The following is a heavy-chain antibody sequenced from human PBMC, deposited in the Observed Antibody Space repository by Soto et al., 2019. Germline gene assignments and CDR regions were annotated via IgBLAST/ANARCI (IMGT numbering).Heavy chain of an antibody. CDR2: ISYDGSNK. V-gene: IGHV3-30-3*01. CDR1: GFTFSSYA. J-gene: IGHJ4*02. D-gene: IGHD5-18*01. CDR3: ARPSYDPVDTAMDPHFDY. Sequence: QVQLVESGGGVVQPGRSLRLSCAASGFTFSSYAMHWVRQAPGKGREWVAVISYDGSNKYYADSVKGRFTISRDNSKNTLYLQMNSLRAEATAVYYCARPSYDPVDTAMDPHFDYWGQGTLVTFSS.